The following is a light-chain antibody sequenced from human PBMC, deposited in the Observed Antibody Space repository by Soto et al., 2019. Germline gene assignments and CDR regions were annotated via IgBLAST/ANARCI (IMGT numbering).Light chain of an antibody. V-gene: IGKV3-11*01. J-gene: IGKJ4*01. CDR2: DAS. CDR1: QSVSTY. CDR3: QQSHDWLT. Sequence: EIVLTQSPATLALSPGERATLSCRASQSVSTYLAWYQQKAGQAPKLLIYDASNRATGIPARFSGSGSGTDLTLTISSLQPEDFAVYYCQQSHDWLTFGGGTKVEIK.